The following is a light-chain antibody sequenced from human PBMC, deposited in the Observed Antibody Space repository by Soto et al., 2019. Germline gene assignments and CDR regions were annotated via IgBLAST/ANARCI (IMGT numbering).Light chain of an antibody. CDR1: QSVGKS. CDR2: GAS. J-gene: IGKJ1*01. Sequence: EIVLTHSPGTLSLSPGERATLSCRASQSVGKSLAWYQQKPGQPPRLLLYGASTRATGIPVRFRGSGSGTDFTLTISRLEPEDFAVYYCQHYGSSPKTFGQGTNVDI. V-gene: IGKV3-20*01. CDR3: QHYGSSPKT.